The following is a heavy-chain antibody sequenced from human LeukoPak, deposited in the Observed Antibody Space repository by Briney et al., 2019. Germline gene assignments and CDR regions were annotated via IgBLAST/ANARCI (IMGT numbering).Heavy chain of an antibody. V-gene: IGHV3-23*01. CDR2: ISGSGRST. D-gene: IGHD3-10*01. Sequence: PGGSLRLSCAASGFTFSSYAMSWVRQAPGKGLEWVSTISGSGRSTYYADSVKGRFTISRDNSKNTLYLQMNSLRAEDTAVYYCAKDSLLWFGESQIYYYYGMDVWGQGTTVTVSS. CDR1: GFTFSSYA. J-gene: IGHJ6*02. CDR3: AKDSLLWFGESQIYYYYGMDV.